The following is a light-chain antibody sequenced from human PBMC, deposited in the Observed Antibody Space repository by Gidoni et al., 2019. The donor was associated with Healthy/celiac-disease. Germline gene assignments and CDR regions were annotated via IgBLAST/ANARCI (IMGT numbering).Light chain of an antibody. CDR1: SSNIRAGYD. Sequence: QSVLTPPTSVSGATGQRVTISCPGSSSNIRAGYDVHWYQQLPGTAPKLLIYGNINRPSGVPDRFSGSKSGTSASLAITGLQAEDEADYYCQSYDSSLSGGVFGTGTKVTVL. CDR3: QSYDSSLSGGV. V-gene: IGLV1-40*01. J-gene: IGLJ1*01. CDR2: GNI.